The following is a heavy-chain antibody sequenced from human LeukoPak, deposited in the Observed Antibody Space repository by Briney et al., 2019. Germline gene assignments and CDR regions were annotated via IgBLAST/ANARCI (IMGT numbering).Heavy chain of an antibody. CDR1: GYTFTGYY. CDR2: INPNSGGT. D-gene: IGHD6-19*01. CDR3: ARGMFSSGWYDAFDI. V-gene: IGHV1-2*02. Sequence: ASVKVSCKASGYTFTGYYMHWVRQAPGQGLEWMAWINPNSGGTNYAQNFQGRVTMTRDMSINTAYMEMSRLTADDTAVYYCARGMFSSGWYDAFDIWGQGSPVTVSS. J-gene: IGHJ3*02.